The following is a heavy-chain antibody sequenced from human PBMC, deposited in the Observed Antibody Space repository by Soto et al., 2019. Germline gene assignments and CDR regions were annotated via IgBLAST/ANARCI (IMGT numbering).Heavy chain of an antibody. CDR1: GFTFDDYA. J-gene: IGHJ6*02. CDR3: ARGPREFRSGYSKYYGMDV. CDR2: ISWNSGSI. D-gene: IGHD3-3*01. V-gene: IGHV3-9*01. Sequence: EVQLVESGGGLVQPGRSLRLSCAASGFTFDDYAMHWVRQAPGKGLEWVSGISWNSGSIGYADSVKGRFTISRDNAKNSLHLQMSSLRAEDTAVYYCARGPREFRSGYSKYYGMDVWGQGTTVTVSS.